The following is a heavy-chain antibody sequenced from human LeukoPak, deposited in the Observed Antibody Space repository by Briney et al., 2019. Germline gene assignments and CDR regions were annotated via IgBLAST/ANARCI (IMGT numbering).Heavy chain of an antibody. Sequence: GGSLRLSCAASGFTFSSYEMNWVRQAPGKGLEWVSYISSSGSTIYYADSVKGRFTISRDNAKNSLYLQMNSLRAEDTAVYYCARERPEIDYWGQGTLVAVSS. V-gene: IGHV3-48*03. CDR3: ARERPEIDY. CDR2: ISSSGSTI. J-gene: IGHJ4*02. CDR1: GFTFSSYE.